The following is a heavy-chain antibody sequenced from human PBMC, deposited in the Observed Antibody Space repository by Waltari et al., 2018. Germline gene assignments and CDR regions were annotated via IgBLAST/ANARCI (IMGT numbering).Heavy chain of an antibody. CDR1: GYSISSGYY. D-gene: IGHD3-22*01. V-gene: IGHV4-38-2*01. J-gene: IGHJ4*02. CDR3: ARHVPYDKIIGYYFDY. Sequence: QVQLQESGPGLVKPSETLSLTCAVSGYSISSGYYWGWIRQPPGKGLEWIGSIYHSGSTYYNPSLKSRVTISVDTSKNQFSLKLSSVTAADTAVYYCARHVPYDKIIGYYFDYWGQGTLVTVSS. CDR2: IYHSGST.